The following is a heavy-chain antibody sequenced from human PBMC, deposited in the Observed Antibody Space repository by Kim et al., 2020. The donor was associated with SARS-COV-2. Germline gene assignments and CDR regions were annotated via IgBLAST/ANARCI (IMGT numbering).Heavy chain of an antibody. CDR2: ISWNSGSI. CDR1: GFTFDDYA. D-gene: IGHD1-26*01. CDR3: AKDISGGSYWGGYYYYGMDV. J-gene: IGHJ6*02. V-gene: IGHV3-9*01. Sequence: GGSLRLSCAASGFTFDDYAMHWVRQAPGKGLEWVSGISWNSGSIGYADSVKGRFTISRDNAKNSLYLQMNSLRAEDTALYYCAKDISGGSYWGGYYYYGMDVWGQGTTVTVSS.